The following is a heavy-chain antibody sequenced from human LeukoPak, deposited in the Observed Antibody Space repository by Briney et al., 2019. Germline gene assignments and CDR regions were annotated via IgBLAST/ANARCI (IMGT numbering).Heavy chain of an antibody. CDR1: GFTFSSYA. CDR2: ISNDGSKK. V-gene: IGHV3-30*04. J-gene: IGHJ3*02. D-gene: IGHD2-21*01. CDR3: ARDLAYWGGECYSGDVFNI. Sequence: GGSLRLSCAASGFTFSSYAMHWVRQAPGKGLEWVAVISNDGSKKQYADSVKGRFTISRDNSKNTLYLQMSSLRADDTDVYYCARDLAYWGGECYSGDVFNIWGKGTMVTVSS.